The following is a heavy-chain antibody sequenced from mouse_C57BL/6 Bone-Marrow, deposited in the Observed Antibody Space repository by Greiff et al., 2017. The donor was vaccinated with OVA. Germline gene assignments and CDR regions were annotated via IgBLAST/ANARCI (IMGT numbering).Heavy chain of an antibody. Sequence: EVQVVESGEGLVKPGGSLKLSCAASGFTFSSYAMSWVRQTPEKRLEWVAYISSGGDYIYYADTVKGRFTISRDNARNTLYLQMSSLKSEDTALYYCKRGGYDGGGAYWGQGTLVTVSA. J-gene: IGHJ3*01. CDR1: GFTFSSYA. D-gene: IGHD2-14*01. CDR3: KRGGYDGGGAY. V-gene: IGHV5-9-1*02. CDR2: ISSGGDYI.